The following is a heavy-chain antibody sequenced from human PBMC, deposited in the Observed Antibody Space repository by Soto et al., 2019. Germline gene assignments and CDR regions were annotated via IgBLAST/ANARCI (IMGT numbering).Heavy chain of an antibody. V-gene: IGHV4-30-2*01. CDR3: ARGVGYCSSTSCYINWFDP. D-gene: IGHD2-2*01. CDR2: IYHSGST. CDR1: GGSISSGGYS. J-gene: IGHJ5*02. Sequence: SETLSLTCAVSGGSISSGGYSWSWIRQPPGKGLEWIGYIYHSGSTYYNPSLKSRVTISVDRSKNQFSLKLSSVTAADTAVYYCARGVGYCSSTSCYINWFDPWGQGTLVTVSS.